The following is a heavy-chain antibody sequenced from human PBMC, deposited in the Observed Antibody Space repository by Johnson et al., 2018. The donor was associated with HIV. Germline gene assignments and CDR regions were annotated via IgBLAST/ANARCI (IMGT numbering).Heavy chain of an antibody. CDR2: ISYDGSNK. D-gene: IGHD3-9*01. CDR3: AGLYYDILTGYYYDALDI. V-gene: IGHV3-30-3*01. J-gene: IGHJ3*02. Sequence: QVQLVESGGGLVKPGGSLRLSCAASGFTFSSFDMHWVRQAPGKGLEWVALISYDGSNKYYADSVKGRFTISRHNSKTTLYLQMNSLRAEDTAVYYCAGLYYDILTGYYYDALDIWGRGTMVTVSS. CDR1: GFTFSSFD.